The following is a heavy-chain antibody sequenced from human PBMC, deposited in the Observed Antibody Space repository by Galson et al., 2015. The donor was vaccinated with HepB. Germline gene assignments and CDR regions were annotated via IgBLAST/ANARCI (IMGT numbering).Heavy chain of an antibody. CDR2: ISRNGRYI. V-gene: IGHV3-21*01. D-gene: IGHD3-3*01. CDR3: AKSGNDFWGGYHSAEYFHH. J-gene: IGHJ1*01. CDR1: GFTFSSYN. Sequence: SLRLSCAASGFTFSSYNLNWVRQAPGKGLEWVSSISRNGRYIYYADSVKGRFTMSRDNAKNSVLLQMNSLRAEDTALYYCAKSGNDFWGGYHSAEYFHHWGQGTLVTVSS.